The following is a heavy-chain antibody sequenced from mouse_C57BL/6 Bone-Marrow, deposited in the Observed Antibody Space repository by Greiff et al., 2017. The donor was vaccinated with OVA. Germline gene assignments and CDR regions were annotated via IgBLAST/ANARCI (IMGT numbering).Heavy chain of an antibody. CDR2: IYPGSGST. D-gene: IGHD2-4*01. J-gene: IGHJ1*03. CDR3: ARYYDYDGWYFDV. V-gene: IGHV1-55*01. Sequence: QVQLQQSGAELVKPGASVKMSCKASGYTFTSYWITWVKQRPGQGLEWIGDIYPGSGSTNYNEKFKSKATLTVDTSSSTAYMQLSSLTSEDSAVYYCARYYDYDGWYFDVWGTGTTVTVSS. CDR1: GYTFTSYW.